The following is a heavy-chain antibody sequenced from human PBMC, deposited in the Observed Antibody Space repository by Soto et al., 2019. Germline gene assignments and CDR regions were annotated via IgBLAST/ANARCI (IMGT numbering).Heavy chain of an antibody. Sequence: QITLKESGPTLVKATQTLTLTCTFSGFSLTTSGVGVGWIRQPPGKALEWLALIYWDDDQRYSPSLKTRLTIPKDTSKNQVVLTMTNMDPVDTATYYCAHRGTAFDYWGQGTLVTVSS. V-gene: IGHV2-5*02. CDR1: GFSLTTSGVG. D-gene: IGHD1-1*01. J-gene: IGHJ4*02. CDR2: IYWDDDQ. CDR3: AHRGTAFDY.